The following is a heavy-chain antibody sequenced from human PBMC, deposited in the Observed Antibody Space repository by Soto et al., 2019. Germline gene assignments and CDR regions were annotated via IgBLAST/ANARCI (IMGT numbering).Heavy chain of an antibody. D-gene: IGHD6-19*01. V-gene: IGHV3-48*02. CDR2: ISGGGRPI. Sequence: EVQLVESGGGSVQPGGSLRLSCAASGFNVSTFSMNWVRQAPGRGLEWILYISGGGRPISYADSVKGRFTISRDNAKNSPYRQMDSLTDEDTAVYYCARDLGWAFDSWGQGTLVTVSS. CDR1: GFNVSTFS. CDR3: ARDLGWAFDS. J-gene: IGHJ4*02.